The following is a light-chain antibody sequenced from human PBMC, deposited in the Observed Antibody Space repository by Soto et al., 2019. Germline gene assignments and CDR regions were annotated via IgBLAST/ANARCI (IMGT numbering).Light chain of an antibody. CDR2: EHN. V-gene: IGLV6-57*04. J-gene: IGLJ2*01. Sequence: NFMLTQPHSVSESPGKTVTISCTRSSGSIASNYGQWYQQRPGSAPSPVIYEHNQRPSGVPDRFSGSTDRSSNSATRTIAALQPEDEADYCGSSYDSCTLVFGGGTKVTVL. CDR1: SGSIASNY. CDR3: SSYDSCTLV.